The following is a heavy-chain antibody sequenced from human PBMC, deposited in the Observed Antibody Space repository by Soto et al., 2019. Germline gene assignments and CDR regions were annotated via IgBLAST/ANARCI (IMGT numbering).Heavy chain of an antibody. Sequence: PSETLSLTCTVSGGSISSYYWSWIRQPPGKGLEWIGYIYYSGSTNYNPSLKSRVTISVDTSKNQFSLKLSSVTAADTAVYYCARVGSGYETDYWGQGTLVTVSS. CDR3: ARVGSGYETDY. CDR1: GGSISSYY. CDR2: IYYSGST. V-gene: IGHV4-59*01. D-gene: IGHD5-12*01. J-gene: IGHJ4*02.